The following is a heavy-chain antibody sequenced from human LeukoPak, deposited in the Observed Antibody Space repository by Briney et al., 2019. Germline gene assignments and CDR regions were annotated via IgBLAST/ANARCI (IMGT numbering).Heavy chain of an antibody. J-gene: IGHJ4*02. CDR1: GFPLSSYS. CDR2: ISSSSSNI. V-gene: IGHV3-48*01. Sequence: GGSLRLSCTAAGFPLSSYSINWVRQAPGKGLEWISYISSSSSNIYYLDSVQGRLTVSRDNERNSLFLQIDSPRAEDTAVYYCVRVKGTYFDYWGQGSLVTVSS. D-gene: IGHD1-1*01. CDR3: VRVKGTYFDY.